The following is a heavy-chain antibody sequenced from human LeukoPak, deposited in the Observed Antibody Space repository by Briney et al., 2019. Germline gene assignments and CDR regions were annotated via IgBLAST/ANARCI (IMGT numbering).Heavy chain of an antibody. CDR1: GFTFSDYY. CDR2: ISDSGSDT. J-gene: IGHJ4*02. CDR3: ARYGYGYGKPIDY. V-gene: IGHV3-11*03. D-gene: IGHD5-18*01. Sequence: GGSLRLSCVASGFTFSDYYMAWIRLAPGKGLEWVSYISDSGSDTNYADSVKGLFTTSRDNAKNSLYLQMNSLRVEDTAVYYCARYGYGYGKPIDYWGQGTLVTVSS.